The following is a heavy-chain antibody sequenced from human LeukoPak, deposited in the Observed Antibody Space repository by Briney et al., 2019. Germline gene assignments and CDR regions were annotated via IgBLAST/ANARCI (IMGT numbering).Heavy chain of an antibody. D-gene: IGHD4-23*01. CDR2: IKQDGSDK. Sequence: PGGSLRLSCAASGFTISSCWMRWGRQAPGKGLEWGANIKQDGSDKYYVDSVKGRFTISRDNAKNSLYLQINSLRAEDTAVYYCARKTVVGSYFDYWGQGTPVTVSS. J-gene: IGHJ4*02. V-gene: IGHV3-7*03. CDR1: GFTISSCW. CDR3: ARKTVVGSYFDY.